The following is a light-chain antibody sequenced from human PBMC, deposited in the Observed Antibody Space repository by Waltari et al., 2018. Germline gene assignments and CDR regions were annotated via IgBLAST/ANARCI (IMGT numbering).Light chain of an antibody. CDR2: AAS. J-gene: IGKJ1*01. CDR1: QSISRY. V-gene: IGKV1-39*01. Sequence: DIQMTQSPSSLSASVGDRVTITCRASQSISRYLSWDQQKPGKAPKLLIYAASNLQSGVPSRFGGSGSGTDFTLTISCLQSEDFATYYCQQYYSYPRTFGQGTKVEIK. CDR3: QQYYSYPRT.